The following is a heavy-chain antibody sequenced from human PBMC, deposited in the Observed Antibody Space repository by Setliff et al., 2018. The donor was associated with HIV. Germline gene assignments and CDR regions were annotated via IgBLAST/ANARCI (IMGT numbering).Heavy chain of an antibody. D-gene: IGHD3-22*01. CDR1: GFTFTNSA. CDR3: ARARRDSYDRGRRNHYYIDV. CDR2: IVVGSGNT. V-gene: IGHV1-58*01. J-gene: IGHJ6*03. Sequence: SVKVSCKASGFTFTNSAVQWVRQARGQRLEWIGWIVVGSGNTNYAQKFQERVTITRDMSTSRAYMELNGLRTEDTAVYYCARARRDSYDRGRRNHYYIDVWGKGTTVTVSS.